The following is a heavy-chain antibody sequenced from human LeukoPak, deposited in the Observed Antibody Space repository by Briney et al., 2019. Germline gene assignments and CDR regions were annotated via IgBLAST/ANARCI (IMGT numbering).Heavy chain of an antibody. CDR1: GFTFSSYE. CDR2: ISSSGSTL. J-gene: IGHJ5*02. Sequence: PGGSLRLSCAASGFTFSSYEMNWVRQAPGKGLEWVPYISSSGSTLYYADSVKGRFTISRDNAKNSLYLQMNSLRAEDTAVYYCAREVHYYDSSGYFSNWFDPWGQGTLVTVSS. D-gene: IGHD3-22*01. CDR3: AREVHYYDSSGYFSNWFDP. V-gene: IGHV3-48*03.